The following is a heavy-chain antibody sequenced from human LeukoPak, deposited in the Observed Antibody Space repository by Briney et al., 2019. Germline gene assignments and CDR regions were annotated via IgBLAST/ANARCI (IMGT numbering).Heavy chain of an antibody. CDR2: IKRETDGGTI. V-gene: IGHV3-15*01. Sequence: GGSLRLSCAASGFTLNNAWMSWVRQAPGKGLEWLGRIKRETDGGTIDYAAPVKGRFTITRDDSRNTLYLQMDSLKIEDTAVYYCTTDRYYDNSELQFQHWGQGTLVTVSS. CDR1: GFTLNNAW. J-gene: IGHJ1*01. D-gene: IGHD3-22*01. CDR3: TTDRYYDNSELQFQH.